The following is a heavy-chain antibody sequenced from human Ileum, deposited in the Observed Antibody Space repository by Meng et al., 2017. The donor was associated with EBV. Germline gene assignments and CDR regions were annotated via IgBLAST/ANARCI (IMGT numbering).Heavy chain of an antibody. J-gene: IGHJ4*02. D-gene: IGHD2/OR15-2a*01. V-gene: IGHV3-30*18. Sequence: VPLVGSAGGVGQPGRSLRVPCEASGFSFDTFDMHWARQAPGKGLEWVAVISYDENIKFYADSVKGRVTISRDNSKNTLYLQLNSLRPYDTAFYYCTNLSFWGQGTLVTVSS. CDR1: GFSFDTFD. CDR3: TNLSF. CDR2: ISYDENIK.